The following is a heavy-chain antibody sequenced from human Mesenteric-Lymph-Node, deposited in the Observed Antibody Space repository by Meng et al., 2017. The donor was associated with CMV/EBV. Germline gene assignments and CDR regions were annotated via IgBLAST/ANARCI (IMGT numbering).Heavy chain of an antibody. CDR3: VTGRKYYFAD. CDR2: IYHSGST. CDR1: GGSIRSINW. J-gene: IGHJ4*02. V-gene: IGHV4-4*02. D-gene: IGHD1-1*01. Sequence: LDCGVSGGSIRSINWWSWIRQPPEKGLEWIGEIYHSGSTNYSTSLKSRVTISADKYKNQFSLKLTSVTAADTAVYYCVTGRKYYFADWGQGTLVTVSS.